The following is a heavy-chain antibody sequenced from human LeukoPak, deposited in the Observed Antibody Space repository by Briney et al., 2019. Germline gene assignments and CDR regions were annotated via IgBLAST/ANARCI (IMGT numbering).Heavy chain of an antibody. J-gene: IGHJ4*02. D-gene: IGHD2-2*01. CDR2: INPNSGGT. CDR1: GYTFTGYY. CDR3: ARGDCSSTSCYAY. V-gene: IGHV1-2*02. Sequence: GASVKVSCKASGYTFTGYYMHWVRQAPGQGLEWTGWINPNSGGTNYAQKFQGRVTMTRDTSISTAYMELSRLRSDDTAVYYCARGDCSSTSCYAYWGQGTLVTVSS.